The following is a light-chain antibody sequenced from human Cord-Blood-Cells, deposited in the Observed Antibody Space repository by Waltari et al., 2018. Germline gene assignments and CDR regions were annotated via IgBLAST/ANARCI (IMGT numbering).Light chain of an antibody. Sequence: QSALTQPASVSGSPGQSITISCTGTSSDVGGYNYVWYQQHPGKAPKLMIYEVSNRPSGVSTRFSGSKSGNTASLTISGLQAEDEADYYCSSYTSSSTLVFGTGTKVTVL. V-gene: IGLV2-14*01. CDR3: SSYTSSSTLV. CDR2: EVS. CDR1: SSDVGGYNY. J-gene: IGLJ1*01.